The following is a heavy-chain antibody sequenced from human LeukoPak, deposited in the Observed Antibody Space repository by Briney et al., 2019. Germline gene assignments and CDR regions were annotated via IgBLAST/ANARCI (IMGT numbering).Heavy chain of an antibody. V-gene: IGHV3-72*01. CDR1: GFTFSDHY. Sequence: GGSLRLSCVASGFTFSDHYMDWVRQAPGKGLEWVGRSRHKAKKYSTEYAASVKGRFTVSRDDSKNSLYLQMNSLKTEDTAVYYCARIYNFAFDIWGQGTMVTVSS. J-gene: IGHJ3*02. CDR3: ARIYNFAFDI. CDR2: SRHKAKKYST. D-gene: IGHD1-1*01.